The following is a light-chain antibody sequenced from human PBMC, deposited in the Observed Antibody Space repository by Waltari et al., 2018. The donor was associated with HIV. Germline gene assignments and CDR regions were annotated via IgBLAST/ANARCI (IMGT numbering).Light chain of an antibody. CDR2: LGS. J-gene: IGKJ1*01. Sequence: IVMTQSPLSLPVTPGEPASISCRSSQNLLHSNGFHYLDWYLQKPGQSPQLLIYLGSNRASGVPDRFSGSGSGTDFTLKISRVEAEDVGVYYCMQALQTPNTFGQGTKVEIK. CDR3: MQALQTPNT. V-gene: IGKV2-28*01. CDR1: QNLLHSNGFHY.